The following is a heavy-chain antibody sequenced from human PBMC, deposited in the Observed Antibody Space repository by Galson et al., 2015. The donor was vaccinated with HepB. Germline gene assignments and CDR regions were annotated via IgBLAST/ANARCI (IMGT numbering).Heavy chain of an antibody. V-gene: IGHV3-7*01. CDR3: ASIVGVTWLNDALDI. D-gene: IGHD1-26*01. CDR1: GFIFSNYW. Sequence: SLRLSCAASGFIFSNYWMSWVRQAPGKGLEWVAHIKEDGSEKHYVDSVKGRFTVSRDNAKNSLYLQMNSLRDEDTAVYYCASIVGVTWLNDALDIWGQGTMVTVSS. CDR2: IKEDGSEK. J-gene: IGHJ3*02.